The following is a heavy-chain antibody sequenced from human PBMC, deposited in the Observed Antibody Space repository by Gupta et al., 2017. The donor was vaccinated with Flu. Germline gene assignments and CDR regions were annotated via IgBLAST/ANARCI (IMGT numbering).Heavy chain of an antibody. V-gene: IGHV5-51*01. CDR2: IYPGDSDT. Sequence: EVQLVQSGAEVKKPGESLKISCKGSGYSFTSYWIGWVRQMPGKGLEWMGIIYPGDSDTRYSPSFQGQVTISADKSISTAYLQWSSLKASDTAMYYCARHFPPRTMIVVVPDYWGQGTLVTVSS. CDR3: ARHFPPRTMIVVVPDY. D-gene: IGHD3-22*01. CDR1: GYSFTSYW. J-gene: IGHJ4*02.